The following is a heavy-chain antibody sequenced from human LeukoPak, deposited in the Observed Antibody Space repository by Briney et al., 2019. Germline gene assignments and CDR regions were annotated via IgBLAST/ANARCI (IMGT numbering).Heavy chain of an antibody. D-gene: IGHD6-13*01. Sequence: GGSLRISCKGSGSSFTSYWISWVRQVPGKGLEWMGRIDPSDSYTNYSPSFQGHVTISADKSISTAYLQWSSLKASDTAMYYCARLGYSSSWYGVAEFDYWGQGTLVTVSS. CDR3: ARLGYSSSWYGVAEFDY. CDR1: GSSFTSYW. J-gene: IGHJ4*02. CDR2: IDPSDSYT. V-gene: IGHV5-10-1*01.